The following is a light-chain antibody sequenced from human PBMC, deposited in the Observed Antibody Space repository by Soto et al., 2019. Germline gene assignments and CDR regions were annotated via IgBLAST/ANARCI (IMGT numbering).Light chain of an antibody. V-gene: IGKV1-5*01. Sequence: GARVTITCRASQSISSWLAWYQQKPGKAPKLLIYDASNSLVGGLESRFSGSGSGTEFTLTISSLQPEDFATYYCQQFNNYLITFGQGTRLEIK. CDR3: QQFNNYLIT. J-gene: IGKJ5*01. CDR1: QSISSW. CDR2: DASN.